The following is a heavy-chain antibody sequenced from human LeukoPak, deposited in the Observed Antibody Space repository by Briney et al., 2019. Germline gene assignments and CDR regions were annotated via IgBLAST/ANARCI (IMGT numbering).Heavy chain of an antibody. Sequence: GGSLRLSCTASGFTFSSHALSWVRQVPGRGPEWVSAITGSGGTTYYADSVKGRFTISRDNLKNTLYLQMNSLRAEDTAVYYCSTSTYSSGSSGCWGQGTLVTVSS. D-gene: IGHD6-19*01. V-gene: IGHV3-23*01. CDR3: STSTYSSGSSGC. J-gene: IGHJ4*02. CDR1: GFTFSSHA. CDR2: ITGSGGTT.